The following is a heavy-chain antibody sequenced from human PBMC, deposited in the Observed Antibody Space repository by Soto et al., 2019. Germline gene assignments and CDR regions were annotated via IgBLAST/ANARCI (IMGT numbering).Heavy chain of an antibody. CDR2: IYYSGST. CDR1: GGSISSSSYY. CDR3: ARHGQYKDYYYYGMDV. Sequence: SETLSLTCTVSGGSISSSSYYWGWIRQPPGKGLEWIGSIYYSGSTYYNPSLKSRVTISVDTSKNQFSLKLSSVTAADTAVYYCARHGQYKDYYYYGMDVWGQGTTVT. J-gene: IGHJ6*02. V-gene: IGHV4-39*01. D-gene: IGHD1-20*01.